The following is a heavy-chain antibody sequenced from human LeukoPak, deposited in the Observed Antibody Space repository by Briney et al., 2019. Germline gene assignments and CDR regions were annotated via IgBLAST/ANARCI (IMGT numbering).Heavy chain of an antibody. CDR2: ISGSGAST. J-gene: IGHJ5*02. CDR1: GFTFSSYA. CDR3: AKDVRAITMIANEDWFDP. V-gene: IGHV3-23*01. Sequence: GGSLRLSCAASGFTFSSYAMSWVRQAPGKGLEWVSAISGSGASTYYADSVKGRFTISRDNSKNTLYLQMNSLRAEDTAVYYCAKDVRAITMIANEDWFDPWGQGTLVTVSS. D-gene: IGHD3-22*01.